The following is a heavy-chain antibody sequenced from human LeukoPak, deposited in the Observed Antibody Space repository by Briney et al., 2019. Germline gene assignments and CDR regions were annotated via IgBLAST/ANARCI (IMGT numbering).Heavy chain of an antibody. D-gene: IGHD3-16*01. CDR1: GGSISSYY. J-gene: IGHJ6*03. CDR3: ARGEGNDYVWGSFYYYLDV. Sequence: SETLSLTCTVSGGSISSYYWTWIRQPAGKGLEWIGEINDIGHTNYNASLKSRVTISLDTSQKQFSLKLTSVTAADTAVYYCARGEGNDYVWGSFYYYLDVGGKGTAVTVSS. CDR2: INDIGHT. V-gene: IGHV4-34*01.